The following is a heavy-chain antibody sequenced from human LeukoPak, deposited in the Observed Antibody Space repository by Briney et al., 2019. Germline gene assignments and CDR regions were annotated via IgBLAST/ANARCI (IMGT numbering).Heavy chain of an antibody. J-gene: IGHJ4*02. Sequence: GGSLRLSCAASGFTFSSYGMHWVRQAPGKGLEWVAFIRYDGSDKYYADSVKGRFTISRDNSKNTLYLQMNSLRAEDTAVYYCARGCVSSGSYCIVDYWGQGTLVTVSS. CDR3: ARGCVSSGSYCIVDY. CDR1: GFTFSSYG. V-gene: IGHV3-30*02. D-gene: IGHD1-26*01. CDR2: IRYDGSDK.